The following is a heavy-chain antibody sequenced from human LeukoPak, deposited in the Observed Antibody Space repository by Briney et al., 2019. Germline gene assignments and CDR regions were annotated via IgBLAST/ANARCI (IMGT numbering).Heavy chain of an antibody. J-gene: IGHJ4*02. V-gene: IGHV3-7*01. Sequence: GGSLRLPCAASGFTFSNYWMNWVRQAPGKGLEWVANINQDGSETYYVDSVKGRFTISRDNARNSLYLQVNSLRAEDTAVYYCARDRVWTVLYWGQGTLVTVSS. CDR2: INQDGSET. D-gene: IGHD6-13*01. CDR1: GFTFSNYW. CDR3: ARDRVWTVLY.